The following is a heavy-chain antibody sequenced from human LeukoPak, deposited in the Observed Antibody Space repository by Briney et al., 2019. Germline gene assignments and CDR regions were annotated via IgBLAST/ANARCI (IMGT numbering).Heavy chain of an antibody. CDR2: ISSSSSYI. CDR1: GGSISSYY. V-gene: IGHV3-21*01. D-gene: IGHD3-22*01. Sequence: PSETLSLTCTVSGGSISSYYWNWVRQAPGKGLEWVSSISSSSSYIYYADSVKGRFTISRDNAKNSLYLQMNSLRAEDTAVYYCARELETYYYDSSGRDWYFDLWGRGTLVTVSS. J-gene: IGHJ2*01. CDR3: ARELETYYYDSSGRDWYFDL.